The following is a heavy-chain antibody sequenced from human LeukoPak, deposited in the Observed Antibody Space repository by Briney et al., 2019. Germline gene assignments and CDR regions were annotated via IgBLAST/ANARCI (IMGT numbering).Heavy chain of an antibody. J-gene: IGHJ4*02. V-gene: IGHV4-34*01. Sequence: GSLRLSCAASGFTFSSYAMSWVRQPPGKGLEWIGEINHSGSTNYNPSLKSRVTISVDTSKNQFSLKLSSVTAADTAVYYCARGYHDGVGYWGQGTLVTVSS. CDR2: INHSGST. D-gene: IGHD3-16*01. CDR1: GFTFSSYA. CDR3: ARGYHDGVGY.